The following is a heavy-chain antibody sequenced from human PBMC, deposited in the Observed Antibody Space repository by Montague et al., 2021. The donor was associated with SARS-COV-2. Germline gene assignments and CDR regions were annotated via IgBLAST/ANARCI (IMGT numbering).Heavy chain of an antibody. CDR2: IYSTGNT. V-gene: IGHV4-59*01. CDR1: GGSISSYF. CDR3: ARDSPAIGVPYFDL. D-gene: IGHD2/OR15-2a*01. J-gene: IGHJ2*01. Sequence: SETLSLTCTVSGGSISSYFWSWIRQSPGKRLEWIGNIYSTGNTNYNPSLKSRVTISVDTSKNQFSLKLSSVTAADTAVYYCARDSPAIGVPYFDLWGRGSLVTVSS.